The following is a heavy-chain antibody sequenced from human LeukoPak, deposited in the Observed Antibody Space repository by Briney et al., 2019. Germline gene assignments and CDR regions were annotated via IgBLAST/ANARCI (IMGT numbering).Heavy chain of an antibody. CDR2: IDQDGSDK. V-gene: IGHV3-7*01. Sequence: PGGSLRLSCAASGLTFSIHWMNWVRQAPGKGLECVANIDQDGSDKYYVDSVKGRFTISRDNTKNSLYLQMNSLRAEDTAVYYCARAQQGPLDYWGQGTLVTVSS. J-gene: IGHJ4*02. CDR3: ARAQQGPLDY. CDR1: GLTFSIHW.